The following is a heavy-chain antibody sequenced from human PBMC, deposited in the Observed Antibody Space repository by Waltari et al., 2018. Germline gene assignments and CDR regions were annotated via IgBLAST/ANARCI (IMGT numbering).Heavy chain of an antibody. CDR2: SYPSDSDT. V-gene: IGHV5-51*01. CDR1: GYSFTSYW. CDR3: ARTLAGSGSYFPDF. Sequence: EVQLVQSGAQVKKPGESLKISCKSSGYSFTSYWIGWVRQMPGKGLEWMGMSYPSDSDTRYSPSFQGQVTISADKSISTAYLQWSSLKASDTAMYYCARTLAGSGSYFPDFWGPGTQVTVSS. J-gene: IGHJ4*02. D-gene: IGHD3-10*01.